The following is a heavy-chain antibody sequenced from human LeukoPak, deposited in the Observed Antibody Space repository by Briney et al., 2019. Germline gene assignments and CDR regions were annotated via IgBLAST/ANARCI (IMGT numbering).Heavy chain of an antibody. V-gene: IGHV4-59*01. Sequence: PSETLSLTCTVSGGSISSYYWSWIRQPPGKGLEWIGYIYYSGSTNYNPSLKSRVTISVDTSKNQFSLKLSSVTAADTAVYYCAPRPVVDTAMAPGDWGQGTLVTVSS. CDR1: GGSISSYY. D-gene: IGHD5-18*01. J-gene: IGHJ4*02. CDR2: IYYSGST. CDR3: APRPVVDTAMAPGD.